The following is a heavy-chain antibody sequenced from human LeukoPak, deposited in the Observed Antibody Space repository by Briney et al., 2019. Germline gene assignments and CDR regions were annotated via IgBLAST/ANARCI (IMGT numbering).Heavy chain of an antibody. CDR2: IYNSENT. V-gene: IGHV4-4*09. CDR1: GASISDFY. J-gene: IGHJ3*02. CDR3: ARLSAAVHLGAFDI. D-gene: IGHD3-3*01. Sequence: KPSETLSLTCTVSGASISDFYWTWVRQPPGKGLEWVGYIYNSENTYYNPSLKSRVTMSVDPSKKQISLKLKSVTAADTAVYYCARLSAAVHLGAFDIWGQGTIVTVSS.